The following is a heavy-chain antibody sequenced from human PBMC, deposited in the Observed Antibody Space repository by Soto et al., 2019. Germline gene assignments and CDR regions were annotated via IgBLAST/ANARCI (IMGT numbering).Heavy chain of an antibody. V-gene: IGHV4-39*01. CDR3: ARGTRPWFGSVFDY. D-gene: IGHD3-10*01. CDR2: IYYSGST. Sequence: SETLSLTCTVSGCSISSSSYYWGWIRQPPGKGLEWIGSIYYSGSTYYNPSLKSRVTISVDTSKNQFSLKLSSVTAADTAVYYCARGTRPWFGSVFDYWGQGTLVTVSS. J-gene: IGHJ4*02. CDR1: GCSISSSSYY.